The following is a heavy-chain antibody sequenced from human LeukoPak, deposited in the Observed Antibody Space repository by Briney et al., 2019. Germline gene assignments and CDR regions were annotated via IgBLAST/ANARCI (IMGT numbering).Heavy chain of an antibody. Sequence: SETLSLTCTVSGGSVSSGSYYWSWIRQPPGKGLEWIGYIYYSGSTNYNPSLKSRVTISVDTSKNQFSLKLSSVTAADTAVYYCARAVVPAASYSDYWGQGTLVTVSS. D-gene: IGHD2-2*01. CDR1: GGSVSSGSYY. CDR2: IYYSGST. CDR3: ARAVVPAASYSDY. V-gene: IGHV4-61*01. J-gene: IGHJ4*02.